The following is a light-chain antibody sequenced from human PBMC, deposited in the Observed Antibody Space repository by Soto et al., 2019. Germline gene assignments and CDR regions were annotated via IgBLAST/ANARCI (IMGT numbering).Light chain of an antibody. CDR2: AAS. CDR3: QQSYSTPRT. Sequence: AIRMTQSPSSLSASTGDRVTITCRASQAINNYLVWFQQKPGKAPKVLIYAASTLQTGVPSRFSGSGSGTDFILTINWLQSEDFATYYCQQSYSTPRTFGGGTKVEIK. V-gene: IGKV1-8*01. J-gene: IGKJ4*01. CDR1: QAINNY.